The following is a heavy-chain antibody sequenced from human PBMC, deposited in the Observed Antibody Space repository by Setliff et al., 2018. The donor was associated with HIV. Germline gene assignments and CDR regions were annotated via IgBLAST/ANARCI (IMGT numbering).Heavy chain of an antibody. CDR1: GFTFNYHA. J-gene: IGHJ5*02. D-gene: IGHD3-16*01. CDR2: ISGSGDST. V-gene: IGHV3-23*01. Sequence: GGSLRLSCAASGFTFNYHAMTWVRQAPGKGLEWVSGISGSGDSTFYAHSVKGRFTISRDNSRDTLYLEMNNLRAEDTALYYCAKDYTPTFWEYDWFDVWGQGTQVTVSS. CDR3: AKDYTPTFWEYDWFDV.